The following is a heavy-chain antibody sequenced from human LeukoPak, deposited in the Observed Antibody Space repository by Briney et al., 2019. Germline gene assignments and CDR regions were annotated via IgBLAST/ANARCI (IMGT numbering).Heavy chain of an antibody. CDR3: ARGDDGGKRITIFGVAGRNWFDP. Sequence: PSETLSLTCAVYGGSFSGYYWSWIRQPPGKGLEWIGEINHSGSTNYNPSLKSRVTISVDTSKNQFSLKLSSVTAADTAVYYCARGDDGGKRITIFGVAGRNWFDPWGQGTLVTVSS. J-gene: IGHJ5*02. D-gene: IGHD3-3*01. CDR2: INHSGST. V-gene: IGHV4-34*01. CDR1: GGSFSGYY.